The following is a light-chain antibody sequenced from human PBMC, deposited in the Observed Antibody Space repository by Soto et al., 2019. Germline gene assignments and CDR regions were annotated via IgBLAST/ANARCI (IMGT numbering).Light chain of an antibody. CDR2: SND. J-gene: IGLJ1*01. Sequence: QSVLTQPPSASGTPGQRVTISCSGSNSNIGSNTVNWYQHLPGTAPKLLIYSNDQRPSGVPDRFSGSKSGTSASLAISGLQSEDEADYYCQSYESSLSGYVFGTGTKVTVL. CDR3: QSYESSLSGYV. CDR1: NSNIGSNT. V-gene: IGLV1-44*01.